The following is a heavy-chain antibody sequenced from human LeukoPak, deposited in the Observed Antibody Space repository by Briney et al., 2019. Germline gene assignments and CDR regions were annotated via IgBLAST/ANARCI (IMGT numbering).Heavy chain of an antibody. CDR3: VKGGHKLDIQTTHYYYGLDV. CDR2: IESDASRT. CDR1: GFTLSDHW. V-gene: IGHV3-74*03. Sequence: LGGSLRLSCVASGFTLSDHWVYWVRQGPGRGLAHVSRIESDASRTTYADSVKGRFTISRDDAKNTMYLQMNSLRGEDTAVYYCVKGGHKLDIQTTHYYYGLDVWGQGTTVAVSS. J-gene: IGHJ6*02. D-gene: IGHD4-17*01.